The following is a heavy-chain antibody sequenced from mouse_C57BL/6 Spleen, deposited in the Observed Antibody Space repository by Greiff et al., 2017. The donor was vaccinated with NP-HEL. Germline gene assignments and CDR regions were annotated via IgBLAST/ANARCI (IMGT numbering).Heavy chain of an antibody. CDR1: GYTFTDYY. Sequence: EVQLQQSGPELVKPGASVKISCKASGYTFTDYYMNWVKQSHGKSLEWIGDINPNNGGTSYNQKFKGKATLTVDKSSSTAYMELRSLTSEDSAVYYCASAPYYGSSPYWYFDVWGTGTTVTVSS. D-gene: IGHD1-1*01. J-gene: IGHJ1*03. CDR3: ASAPYYGSSPYWYFDV. CDR2: INPNNGGT. V-gene: IGHV1-26*01.